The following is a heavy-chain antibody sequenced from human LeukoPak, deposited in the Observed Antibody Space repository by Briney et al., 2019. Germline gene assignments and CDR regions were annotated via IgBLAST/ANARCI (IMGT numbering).Heavy chain of an antibody. J-gene: IGHJ6*03. V-gene: IGHV3-49*04. CDR1: GFTFGDYA. CDR3: TRGRGSGYYYYYYYMDV. Sequence: GGSLRLSCTASGFTFGDYAMSWVRQAPGKGLEWVGFIRSKAYGGTTEYAASVKGRFTISRDDSKSIAYLQMNSLKTEDTAVYYCTRGRGSGYYYYYYYMDVWGKGTTVTISS. CDR2: IRSKAYGGTT. D-gene: IGHD3-22*01.